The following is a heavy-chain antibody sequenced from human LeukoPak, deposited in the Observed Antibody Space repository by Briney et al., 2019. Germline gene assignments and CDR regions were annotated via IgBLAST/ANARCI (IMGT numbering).Heavy chain of an antibody. J-gene: IGHJ4*02. CDR2: IYSDESNI. D-gene: IGHD2-2*03. CDR3: TRPPSRGYSSSFEY. Sequence: GESLQISCKGSGFSFPTYWIAWVRPVPGKGLEWMGIIYSDESNIRYSPSFQGQVTISADKSISTAYLQWSSLKASDTAMYYCTRPPSRGYSSSFEYWGQGTLVTVSS. V-gene: IGHV5-51*01. CDR1: GFSFPTYW.